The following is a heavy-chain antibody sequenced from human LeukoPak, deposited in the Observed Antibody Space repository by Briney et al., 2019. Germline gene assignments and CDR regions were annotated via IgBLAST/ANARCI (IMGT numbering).Heavy chain of an antibody. CDR1: GGSVSSGSYY. J-gene: IGHJ5*02. CDR3: ARGYCGGDCYSFDP. Sequence: SEPLSLPCTVSGGSVSSGSYYWTWIRQPPGEGLEWIGYIYCSGSTNYTPSLKSRVTISVDTSKNQFSLKLSSVTAADTAVYYCARGYCGGDCYSFDPWGQGTLVTVSS. D-gene: IGHD2-21*02. CDR2: IYCSGST. V-gene: IGHV4-61*01.